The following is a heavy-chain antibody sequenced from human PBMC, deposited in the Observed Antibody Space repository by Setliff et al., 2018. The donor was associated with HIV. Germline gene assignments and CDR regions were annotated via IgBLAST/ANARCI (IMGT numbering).Heavy chain of an antibody. CDR3: ARDREAGDWYFDL. CDR2: ISAYNGNI. Sequence: GASVKVSCKASGYTFTTYGMSWIRQAPGQGLEWMGWISAYNGNINYAQKFQGRVTMTTDTSTSTAHMELRSLRSDDTAVYYCARDREAGDWYFDLWGRGTLVTVSS. J-gene: IGHJ2*01. CDR1: GYTFTTYG. D-gene: IGHD6-13*01. V-gene: IGHV1-18*01.